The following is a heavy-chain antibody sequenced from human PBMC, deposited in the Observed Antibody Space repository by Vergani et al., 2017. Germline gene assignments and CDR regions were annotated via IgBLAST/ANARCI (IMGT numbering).Heavy chain of an antibody. V-gene: IGHV4-34*01. D-gene: IGHD6-13*01. Sequence: QVQLQQWGAGLLKPSETLSLTCAVYGGSFSGYYWRWIRQPPGKGLEWIGEINHSGSTNYNPSLNSRVTISVDTSKNQFSLKLSSVTAADTTVYYCARVRRNSSWLKYYYYYRIDVWGQGTTVTVSS. CDR2: INHSGST. CDR3: ARVRRNSSWLKYYYYYRIDV. CDR1: GGSFSGYY. J-gene: IGHJ6*02.